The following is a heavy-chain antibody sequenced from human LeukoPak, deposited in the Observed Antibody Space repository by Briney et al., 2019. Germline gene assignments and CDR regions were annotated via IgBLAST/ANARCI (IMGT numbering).Heavy chain of an antibody. CDR1: GGSFSGYS. Sequence: PSETLSLTCAVYGGSFSGYSWSWIRQPPGKGLEWIGEINHSGSTNYNPSLKSRVTISVDTSKNQFSLKLSSVTAADTAVYYCARPVHARYYFDFWGQGTLVTVSS. CDR2: INHSGST. D-gene: IGHD2-8*01. CDR3: ARPVHARYYFDF. J-gene: IGHJ4*02. V-gene: IGHV4-34*01.